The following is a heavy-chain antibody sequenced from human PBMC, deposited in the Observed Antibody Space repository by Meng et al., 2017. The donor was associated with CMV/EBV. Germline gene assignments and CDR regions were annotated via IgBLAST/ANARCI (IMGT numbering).Heavy chain of an antibody. D-gene: IGHD6-19*01. J-gene: IGHJ4*02. CDR2: IIPILGIA. V-gene: IGHV1-69*10. CDR1: GGTFSGYA. Sequence: SVKVSCKASGGTFSGYAISWVRQAPGQGLEWMGGIIPILGIANYAQKFQGRVTITADKSTSTAYMELSSLRSEDTAVYYCARDGSGFLTPFDYWGQGTLVTVSS. CDR3: ARDGSGFLTPFDY.